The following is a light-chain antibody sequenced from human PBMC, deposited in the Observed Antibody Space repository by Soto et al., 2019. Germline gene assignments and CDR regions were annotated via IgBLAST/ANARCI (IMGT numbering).Light chain of an antibody. V-gene: IGLV2-14*03. CDR2: DVT. CDR3: ISFTSSHTYV. CDR1: SNDVGAYNY. Sequence: QSALTQPASVSGSPGQSITISCTGTSNDVGAYNYVSWYQQHPDKAPRLIIYDVTNRPSGVSDRFSGSKSDNASSLTISGQQTEDDADYYCISFTSSHTYVFGTGTKVTVL. J-gene: IGLJ1*01.